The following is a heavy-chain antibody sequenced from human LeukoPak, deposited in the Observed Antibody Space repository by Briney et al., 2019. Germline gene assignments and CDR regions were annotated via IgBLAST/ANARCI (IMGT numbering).Heavy chain of an antibody. V-gene: IGHV1-2*02. J-gene: IGHJ1*01. CDR1: GYSFVGYY. Sequence: GASVKVSCKASGYSFVGYYLHWVRQAPGQGLEWMSWIDPYTGNTHYAQKFQGRLTVTRDTSISTTYMELSWLTSDDTAMYYCAREYSASEHWGQGTLVTVS. CDR2: IDPYTGNT. D-gene: IGHD5-12*01. CDR3: AREYSASEH.